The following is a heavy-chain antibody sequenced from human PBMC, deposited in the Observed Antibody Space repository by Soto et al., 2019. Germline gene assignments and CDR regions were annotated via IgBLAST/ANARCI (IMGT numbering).Heavy chain of an antibody. V-gene: IGHV1-18*01. CDR1: GYTFTSYG. Sequence: ASVKVSCKASGYTFTSYGISWVRQAPGQGLEWMGWISAYNGNTNYAQKLQGRVTMTTDTSTSTAYMELRSLRSDDTAVYYCASIFVGGSSYKTFRGYYYYGMDVWGQGTTVTVSS. J-gene: IGHJ6*02. D-gene: IGHD3-10*01. CDR3: ASIFVGGSSYKTFRGYYYYGMDV. CDR2: ISAYNGNT.